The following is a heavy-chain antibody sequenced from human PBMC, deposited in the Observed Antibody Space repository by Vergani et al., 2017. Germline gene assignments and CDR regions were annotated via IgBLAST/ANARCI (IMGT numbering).Heavy chain of an antibody. V-gene: IGHV4-39*07. Sequence: QVQLQESGPGLVKPSQTLSLTCTVSGGSISSSSYYWGWIRQPPGKGLEWIGYIYHSGSTYYNPSLKSRVTILVDRSKNQFSLKLSSVTAADTAVYYCARGRYYGSGSASGFDPWGQGTLVTVSS. CDR1: GGSISSSSYY. J-gene: IGHJ5*02. D-gene: IGHD3-10*01. CDR3: ARGRYYGSGSASGFDP. CDR2: IYHSGST.